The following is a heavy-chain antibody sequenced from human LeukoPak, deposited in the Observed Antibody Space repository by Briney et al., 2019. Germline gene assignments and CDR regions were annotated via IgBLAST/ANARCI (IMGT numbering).Heavy chain of an antibody. CDR1: GGSISSSAYH. D-gene: IGHD6-13*01. CDR3: ARLAAKGYYYYMDV. Sequence: SETLSLTCTVSGGSISSSAYHWGWIRQPPGKGLEWIGSIHYSGTTYYNPSLKSRVTMSVHTSKNQFSLKLSSVTAADTAVYYCARLAAKGYYYYMDVWGKGTTVTISS. CDR2: IHYSGTT. V-gene: IGHV4-39*01. J-gene: IGHJ6*03.